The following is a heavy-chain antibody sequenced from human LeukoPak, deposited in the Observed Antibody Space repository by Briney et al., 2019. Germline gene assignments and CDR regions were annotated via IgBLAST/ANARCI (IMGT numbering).Heavy chain of an antibody. CDR3: AKGEGYCSSTTGSSDAFDI. CDR2: ISVSGGST. Sequence: GGSLRLSCAASGFTFSSYAMSWVRQAPGKGLELVSAISVSGGSTYYADSVKGRFTISRDNSKNTLYLQLNSLRAEETAVYYCAKGEGYCSSTTGSSDAFDIWGQGTMVTVSS. CDR1: GFTFSSYA. J-gene: IGHJ3*02. V-gene: IGHV3-23*01. D-gene: IGHD2-2*01.